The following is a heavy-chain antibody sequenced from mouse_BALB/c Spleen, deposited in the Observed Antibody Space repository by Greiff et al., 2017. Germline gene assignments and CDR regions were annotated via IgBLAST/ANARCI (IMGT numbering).Heavy chain of an antibody. D-gene: IGHD1-1*01. CDR3: ARDYGSSPYYFDY. Sequence: VQLVESGPGLVAPSQSLSITCTVSGFSLTSYGVHWVRQPPGKGLEWLGVIWAGGSTNYNSALMSRLSISKDNSKSQVFLKMNSLQTDDTAMYYCARDYGSSPYYFDYWGQGTTLTVSS. V-gene: IGHV2-9*02. CDR2: IWAGGST. CDR1: GFSLTSYG. J-gene: IGHJ2*01.